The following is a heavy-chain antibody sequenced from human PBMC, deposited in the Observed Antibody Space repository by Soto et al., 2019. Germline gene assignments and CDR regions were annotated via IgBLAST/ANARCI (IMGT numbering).Heavy chain of an antibody. V-gene: IGHV4-59*01. CDR1: GGSISSYY. CDR2: IYYSGST. CDR3: ARDRAVVVPAAISFSRDYYYGMVV. Sequence: SETLSLTCTVSGGSISSYYWSWIRQPPGKGLEWIGYIYYSGSTNYNPSLKSRVTISVKTAKNLFSLKLSSVTAADTAVYYCARDRAVVVPAAISFSRDYYYGMVVWGEGTTVTVSS. J-gene: IGHJ6*04. D-gene: IGHD2-2*01.